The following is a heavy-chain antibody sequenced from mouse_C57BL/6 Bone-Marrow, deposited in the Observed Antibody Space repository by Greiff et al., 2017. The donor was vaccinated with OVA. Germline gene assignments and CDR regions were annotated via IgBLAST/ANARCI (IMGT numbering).Heavy chain of an antibody. CDR1: GYTFTDYY. CDR2: INPYNGGT. V-gene: IGHV1-19*01. CDR3: ARSEWLPDYCDY. Sequence: VQLQQSGPVLVKPGASVKMSCKASGYTFTDYYMNWVKQSHGKSLEWIGVINPYNGGTSYNQKFKGKATLTVDKSSSTAYMELNSLTSEDSAVYYCARSEWLPDYCDYWGQGTTLTVSS. D-gene: IGHD2-2*01. J-gene: IGHJ2*01.